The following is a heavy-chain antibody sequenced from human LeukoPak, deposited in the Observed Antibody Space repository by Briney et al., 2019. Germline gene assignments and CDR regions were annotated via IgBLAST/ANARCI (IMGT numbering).Heavy chain of an antibody. D-gene: IGHD3-3*01. J-gene: IGHJ6*03. V-gene: IGHV3-53*01. Sequence: PGGSLRLSCAASGFTVSSNYMSWVRQAPGKGLEWVSVIYSGGSTYYADSVKGRFTISRDNSKNTLYLQMNSLRAEDTAVYYCARDLTYYDFWSGHNYYYMDVWGKGTTVTVS. CDR1: GFTVSSNY. CDR3: ARDLTYYDFWSGHNYYYMDV. CDR2: IYSGGST.